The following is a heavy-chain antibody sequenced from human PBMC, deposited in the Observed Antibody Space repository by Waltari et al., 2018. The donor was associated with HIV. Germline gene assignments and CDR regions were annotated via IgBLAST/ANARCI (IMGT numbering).Heavy chain of an antibody. D-gene: IGHD3-9*01. V-gene: IGHV4-61*01. J-gene: IGHJ1*01. CDR1: NGSVNNDLYY. Sequence: QVHLQESGPGLVKSSKTLSLTCTVSNGSVNNDLYYWTWIRQAPGRGLEWIVYVYYSGSTNYTPSLKRRVSISIDTSKTQFFLRVTSLPSADTAVYFCARGLGPRMAVQYFFDMWGQGTVVTV. CDR3: ARGLGPRMAVQYFFDM. CDR2: VYYSGST.